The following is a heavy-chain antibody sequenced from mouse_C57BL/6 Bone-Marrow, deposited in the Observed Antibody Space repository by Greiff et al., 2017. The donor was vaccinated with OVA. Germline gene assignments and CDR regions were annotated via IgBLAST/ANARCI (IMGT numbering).Heavy chain of an antibody. Sequence: QVQLQQPGAELVRPGSSVKLSCKASGYTFTSYWLHWVKQRPIQGLEWIGYIDPSDRATHYHPTFKDKITLTVDKSSSTAYMQLSSLTSEDSAGCYSATVTAMAYWGQGTLVTVSA. CDR3: ATVTAMAY. D-gene: IGHD1-2*01. J-gene: IGHJ3*01. CDR2: IDPSDRAT. V-gene: IGHV1-52*01. CDR1: GYTFTSYW.